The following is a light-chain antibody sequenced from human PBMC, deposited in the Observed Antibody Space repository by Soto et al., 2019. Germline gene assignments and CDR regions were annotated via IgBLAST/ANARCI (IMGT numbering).Light chain of an antibody. CDR2: SNN. V-gene: IGLV1-44*01. J-gene: IGLJ2*01. CDR3: AAWDDSLNGRV. CDR1: SSNIGSNT. Sequence: QSVLTQPPSVSGTPGQRVTISCSGSSSNIGSNTVNWYQQLPCTAPKLLIYSNNQRPSGVPDRFSVSKSGTSASLAISGLQSEDEADYYCAAWDDSLNGRVFGGGTKLTVL.